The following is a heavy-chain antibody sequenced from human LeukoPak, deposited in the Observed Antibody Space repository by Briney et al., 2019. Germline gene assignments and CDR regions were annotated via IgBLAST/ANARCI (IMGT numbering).Heavy chain of an antibody. CDR2: IKSGGSEK. Sequence: GGSLRLSCAASEFTFSNYWMTWVRQAPGKGLEWVANIKSGGSEKFYVDSVKGRFIISRDNAKNSLYLQMNSLRVEDTAFYYCAKDNRRHYTSGPNPDSLHWGQGALVTVSS. CDR1: EFTFSNYW. CDR3: AKDNRRHYTSGPNPDSLH. V-gene: IGHV3-7*03. J-gene: IGHJ4*02. D-gene: IGHD6-19*01.